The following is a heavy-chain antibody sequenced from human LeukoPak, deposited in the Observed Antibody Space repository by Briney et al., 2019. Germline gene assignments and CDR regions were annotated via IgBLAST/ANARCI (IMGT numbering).Heavy chain of an antibody. Sequence: ASVKVSCKASGYTFTGYYMHWVRQAPGQGLEWMGWINPNSGGTNYAQKFQGRVTMTRDTSISTAYMELSRLRSDDTAVYYCARDYGSGSYYENPHAFDIWDQGTMVTVSS. CDR1: GYTFTGYY. CDR2: INPNSGGT. V-gene: IGHV1-2*02. D-gene: IGHD3-10*01. J-gene: IGHJ3*02. CDR3: ARDYGSGSYYENPHAFDI.